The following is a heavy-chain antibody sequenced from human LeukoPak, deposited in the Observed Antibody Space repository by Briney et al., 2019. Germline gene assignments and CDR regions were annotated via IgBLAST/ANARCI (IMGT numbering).Heavy chain of an antibody. J-gene: IGHJ4*02. CDR2: TYYRSKWYT. D-gene: IGHD6-13*01. Sequence: SQTLSLSPVISGDSVSSTSVTWIWTRQSPSRGLEWLGRTYYRSKWYTDYAASVKSRISINPDTSKNQLSLQLNSVTPEDTAVYYCARVIGSSWIDYWGQGTLTTVSS. V-gene: IGHV6-1*01. CDR3: ARVIGSSWIDY. CDR1: GDSVSSTSVT.